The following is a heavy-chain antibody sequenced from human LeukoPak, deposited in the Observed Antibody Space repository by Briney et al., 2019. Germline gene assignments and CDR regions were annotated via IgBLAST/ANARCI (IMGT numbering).Heavy chain of an antibody. J-gene: IGHJ4*02. CDR2: ITSSSDSI. CDR1: GFTFSAYS. D-gene: IGHD6-13*01. V-gene: IGHV3-48*01. CDR3: ARDLVLAAGTSKY. Sequence: GGSLRLSCATSGFTFSAYSMIWVRQTPGKGPECLSYITSSSDSIHYADFVKGRFTISRDNSKNTLYLQMNSLRAEDTAVYYCARDLVLAAGTSKYWGQGTLVTVSS.